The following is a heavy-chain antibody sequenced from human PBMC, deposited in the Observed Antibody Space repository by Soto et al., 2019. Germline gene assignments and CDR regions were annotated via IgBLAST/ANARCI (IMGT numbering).Heavy chain of an antibody. CDR1: GVSLSTRGMA. CDR2: IFWDDYK. Sequence: QITLTEYGPTLMKPTQTLTMICTFSGVSLSTRGMAVGWIRQPPGKAMEWLAPIFWDDYKLYITSLKSRLTNSKNTSKAPAVLTMTTMPPLDTATYYCALRRMEFGYVMDVWGQATTVTFSS. CDR3: ALRRMEFGYVMDV. V-gene: IGHV2-5*02. D-gene: IGHD5-18*01. J-gene: IGHJ6*02.